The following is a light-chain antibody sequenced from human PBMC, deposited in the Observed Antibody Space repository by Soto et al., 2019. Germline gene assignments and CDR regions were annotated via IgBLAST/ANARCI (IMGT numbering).Light chain of an antibody. Sequence: QAVVTQEPSLTVSPGGTVTLTYGSSTGAVTSGHYPYWFQQKPGQAPRTLIYDTFNKHSWTPARFSGSLLGGKAALTLSGAQPEDEAEYYCLVSYSDVRVFGGGTKLTVL. CDR2: DTF. CDR1: TGAVTSGHY. CDR3: LVSYSDVRV. V-gene: IGLV7-46*01. J-gene: IGLJ3*02.